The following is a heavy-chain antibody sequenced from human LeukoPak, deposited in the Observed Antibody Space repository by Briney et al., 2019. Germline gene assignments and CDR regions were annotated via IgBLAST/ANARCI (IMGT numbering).Heavy chain of an antibody. D-gene: IGHD2-15*01. J-gene: IGHJ5*02. CDR1: GGSISSYY. CDR3: ARPYCSGGSCYPYPPNWFDP. V-gene: IGHV4-4*07. Sequence: SETLSLTCTVSGGSISSYYWSRIRQPAGKGLEWIGHIYTSGSTNYNPSLKSRVTMSVDTSKNQFSLKLSSVTAADTAVYYCARPYCSGGSCYPYPPNWFDPWGQGTLVTVSS. CDR2: IYTSGST.